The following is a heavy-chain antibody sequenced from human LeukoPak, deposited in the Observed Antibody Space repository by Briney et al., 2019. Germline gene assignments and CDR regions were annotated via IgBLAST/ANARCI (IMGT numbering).Heavy chain of an antibody. D-gene: IGHD3-22*01. CDR1: GGSISSYY. Sequence: SETLSLTCTVSGGSISSYYWSWIRQPPGKGLEWIGYIYYSGSTNYNPSLKSRVTISVDTSKNQFSLKLSSVTAADTAVYYCARRNYDSSGYYVKFDYWGQGTLVTVSS. V-gene: IGHV4-59*01. CDR2: IYYSGST. CDR3: ARRNYDSSGYYVKFDY. J-gene: IGHJ4*02.